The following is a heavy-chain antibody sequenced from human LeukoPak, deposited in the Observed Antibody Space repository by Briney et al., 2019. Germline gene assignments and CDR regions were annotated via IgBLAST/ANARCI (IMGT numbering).Heavy chain of an antibody. CDR3: AGGIVVVPSWFDP. V-gene: IGHV3-30*02. Sequence: GGSLRLSCAASGFTFTSYGMHWVRQAPGKRLEWVAFIQYDGSNKYYADSVKGRFTISRDNSKNTLYLQMNRLRAEDTAVYFCAGGIVVVPSWFDPWGQGTLVTVSS. J-gene: IGHJ5*02. CDR1: GFTFTSYG. D-gene: IGHD2-2*01. CDR2: IQYDGSNK.